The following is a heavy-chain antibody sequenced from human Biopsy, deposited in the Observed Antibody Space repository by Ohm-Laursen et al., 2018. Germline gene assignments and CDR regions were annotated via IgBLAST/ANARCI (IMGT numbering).Heavy chain of an antibody. D-gene: IGHD4-17*01. V-gene: IGHV3-23*01. CDR1: GVTLSGYG. CDR2: IDSSAAST. CDR3: TSDLNGDPSAFDY. J-gene: IGHJ4*02. Sequence: SLRLSCAAFGVTLSGYGMNWVRQAPGKGLDWVSSIDSSAASTFYADSVKGRFTISRDNSKNTLFLQMNSLRAADTAIYYCTSDLNGDPSAFDYWGQGTPVTVSS.